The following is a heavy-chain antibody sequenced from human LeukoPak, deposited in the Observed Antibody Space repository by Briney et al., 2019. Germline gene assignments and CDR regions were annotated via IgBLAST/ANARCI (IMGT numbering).Heavy chain of an antibody. CDR2: IGIRGDP. CDR3: ARGGIQVSGIDEFDY. CDR1: GFTFIDYD. Sequence: GGSLRLSCAASGFTFIDYDMHWVRQVIGKGLEWLSAIGIRGDPHYSGSVKGRFTISRENAESSLYMQMNSLRAEDTAVYYCARGGIQVSGIDEFDYWGQGTLVTVSS. V-gene: IGHV3-13*05. J-gene: IGHJ4*02. D-gene: IGHD6-19*01.